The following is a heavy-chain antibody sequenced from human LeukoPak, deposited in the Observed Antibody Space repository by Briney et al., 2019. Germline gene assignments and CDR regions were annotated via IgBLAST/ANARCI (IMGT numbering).Heavy chain of an antibody. J-gene: IGHJ3*02. Sequence: SETLSLTCAVSGGSISSSNWWCWVRPPPGKGLEWIGEIYHSGSTNYNPSLKSRVTISVDKSKNKFSLKLSSVTAADTGIYYCARHSRSAYTGYENAFDIWGQGTMVTVSS. CDR2: IYHSGST. D-gene: IGHD5-12*01. CDR1: GGSISSSNW. V-gene: IGHV4-4*02. CDR3: ARHSRSAYTGYENAFDI.